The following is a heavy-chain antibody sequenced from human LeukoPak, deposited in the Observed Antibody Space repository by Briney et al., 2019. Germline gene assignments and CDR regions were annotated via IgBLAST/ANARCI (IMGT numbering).Heavy chain of an antibody. J-gene: IGHJ5*02. CDR3: ARDPYCSGGSCYSWFDP. Sequence: PSETLSLTCTVSGGSISSSSYYWGWIRPPPGKGLEWIGRIYYSGSTYYNPSLKSRVTISVDTSKIQFSLWLSSVTAADTVVYYCARDPYCSGGSCYSWFDPWGQGTLVTVSS. V-gene: IGHV4-39*07. CDR2: IYYSGST. CDR1: GGSISSSSYY. D-gene: IGHD2-15*01.